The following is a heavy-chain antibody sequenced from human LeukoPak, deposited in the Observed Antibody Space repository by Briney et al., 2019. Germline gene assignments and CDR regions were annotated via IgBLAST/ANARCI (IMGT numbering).Heavy chain of an antibody. CDR2: IYPGDSDT. Sequence: GESLKISCEGSGYSFTSYWIGWVRQMPGKGLEWMGIIYPGDSDTRYSPSFQGQVTISADKSISTAYLQWSSLKASDTAMYYCARTRSGYYPPDAFDIWGQGTMVTVSS. CDR3: ARTRSGYYPPDAFDI. V-gene: IGHV5-51*01. D-gene: IGHD3-3*01. J-gene: IGHJ3*02. CDR1: GYSFTSYW.